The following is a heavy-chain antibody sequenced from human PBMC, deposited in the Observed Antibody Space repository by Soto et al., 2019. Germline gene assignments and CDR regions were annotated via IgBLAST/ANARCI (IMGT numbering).Heavy chain of an antibody. J-gene: IGHJ3*02. V-gene: IGHV3-30*18. D-gene: IGHD2-21*02. CDR3: AKAMVVVTAISGGGGFDK. CDR2: ISYDGSNK. CDR1: GFTFSSYG. Sequence: GGSLRLSCAASGFTFSSYGMHWVRQAPGKGLEWVAVISYDGSNKYCADSVKGRFTISRDNSKNTLYLQMNSLRAEDTAVYYCAKAMVVVTAISGGGGFDKWGQGALVTVSS.